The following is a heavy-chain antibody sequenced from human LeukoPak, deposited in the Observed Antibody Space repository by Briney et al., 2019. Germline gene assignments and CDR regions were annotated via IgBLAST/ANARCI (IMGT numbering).Heavy chain of an antibody. J-gene: IGHJ5*01. CDR3: AKERGGYYDS. CDR2: ISYDGSNK. D-gene: IGHD2-8*01. CDR1: GFTFSSYG. Sequence: RGSLRLSCAASGFTFSSYGMHWVRQAPGKGLEWVAVISYDGSNKYYADSVKGRFTISRDNSKNTLYLQMNSLRAEDTAVYYCAKERGGYYDSWGQGTLVTVSS. V-gene: IGHV3-30*18.